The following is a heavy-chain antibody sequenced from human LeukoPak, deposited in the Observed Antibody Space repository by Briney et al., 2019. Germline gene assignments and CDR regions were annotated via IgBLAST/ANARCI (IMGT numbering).Heavy chain of an antibody. CDR3: ARDPTIVVVPSTPNWFDP. CDR2: ISSSSSYI. CDR1: GFTFSSYS. J-gene: IGHJ5*02. Sequence: PGGSLRLSCAASGFTFSSYSMNWVRQAPGKGLEWVSSISSSSSYIYYADSMKGRFTISRDNAKNSLYLQMNSLRAEDTAVYYCARDPTIVVVPSTPNWFDPWGQGTLVTVSS. D-gene: IGHD2-2*01. V-gene: IGHV3-21*01.